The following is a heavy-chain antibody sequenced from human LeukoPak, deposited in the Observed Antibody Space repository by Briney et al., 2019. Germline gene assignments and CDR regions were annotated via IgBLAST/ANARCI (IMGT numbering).Heavy chain of an antibody. CDR2: ISSSSSYI. J-gene: IGHJ6*02. CDR1: GFTISSYS. Sequence: KSGGSLRLSCAASGFTISSYSMNWVRQAPGKGLEWVSSISSSSSYIYYADSVKGRFTISRDNAKNSLYLQMNSLRAEDTAVYYCARVASGSYSYYYYYGMDVWGQGTTVTVSS. D-gene: IGHD1-26*01. CDR3: ARVASGSYSYYYYYGMDV. V-gene: IGHV3-21*01.